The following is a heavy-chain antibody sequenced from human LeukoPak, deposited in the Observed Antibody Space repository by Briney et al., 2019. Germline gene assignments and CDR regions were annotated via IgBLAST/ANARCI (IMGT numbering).Heavy chain of an antibody. J-gene: IGHJ4*02. V-gene: IGHV3-7*01. D-gene: IGHD4-17*01. CDR3: ARDRRAYGDYPFDY. CDR1: GFTFSSHW. Sequence: GGSLRLSCAASGFTFSSHWMAWVRQAPGKGLEWVANIKQDGSDKYYLDSMKGRLTISRDNAKNSLYLQVNSLRVEDTAVYYCARDRRAYGDYPFDYWGQGTLVTVSS. CDR2: IKQDGSDK.